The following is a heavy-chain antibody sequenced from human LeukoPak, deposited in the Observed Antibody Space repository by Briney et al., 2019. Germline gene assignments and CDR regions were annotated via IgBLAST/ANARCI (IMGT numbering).Heavy chain of an antibody. V-gene: IGHV3-30-3*01. CDR2: ISYDGSNK. CDR1: GFTFSSYA. CDR3: AREWILEGNAFKI. Sequence: PGRSLRLSCAASGFTFSSYAMHWVRQAPGKGLEWVAVISYDGSNKYYADSVKGRFTISRDNSKNTLYLQMNSLRAEDTAVYYCAREWILEGNAFKIWAKGQWSPSLQ. J-gene: IGHJ3*02. D-gene: IGHD5-12*01.